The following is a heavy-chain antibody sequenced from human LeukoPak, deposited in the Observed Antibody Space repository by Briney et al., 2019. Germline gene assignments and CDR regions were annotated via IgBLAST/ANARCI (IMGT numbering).Heavy chain of an antibody. CDR2: INHSGST. D-gene: IGHD2-2*01. J-gene: IGHJ4*02. V-gene: IGHV4-34*01. Sequence: SETLSLTCAVYGGSFSGYYWSLIRQPPGKGLEWIGEINHSGSTNYNPSLKSRVTISVDTSKNQFSLKLSSVTAADTAVYYCARGGEDIVVVPAAMPLYFDYWGQGTLVTVSS. CDR3: ARGGEDIVVVPAAMPLYFDY. CDR1: GGSFSGYY.